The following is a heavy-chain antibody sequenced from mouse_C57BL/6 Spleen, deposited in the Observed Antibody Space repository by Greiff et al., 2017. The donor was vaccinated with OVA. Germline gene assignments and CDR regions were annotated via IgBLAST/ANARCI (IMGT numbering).Heavy chain of an antibody. CDR1: GFTFSSYG. Sequence: EVKLVESGGDLVKPGGSLKLSCAASGFTFSSYGMSWVRQTPDKRLEWVATISSGGSYTYYPDSVKGRFTISRDNAKNTLYLQMSSLKSEDTAMYYCARQYYGSSYFDYWGQGTTLTVSS. CDR2: ISSGGSYT. CDR3: ARQYYGSSYFDY. D-gene: IGHD1-1*01. J-gene: IGHJ2*01. V-gene: IGHV5-6*01.